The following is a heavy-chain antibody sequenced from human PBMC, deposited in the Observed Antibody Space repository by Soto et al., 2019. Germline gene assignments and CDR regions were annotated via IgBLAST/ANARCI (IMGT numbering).Heavy chain of an antibody. Sequence: SVKVSCKTSGYTFSNYGITWVRQAPGQPLEWLGWISPYSDGTNYAQKFRGRVSMTTDTSTTTAYMELRSLRSDDTAVYYCARVVPGAEAWFGPWGQGTLVTVSS. V-gene: IGHV1-18*01. J-gene: IGHJ5*02. CDR2: ISPYSDGT. D-gene: IGHD2-2*01. CDR3: ARVVPGAEAWFGP. CDR1: GYTFSNYG.